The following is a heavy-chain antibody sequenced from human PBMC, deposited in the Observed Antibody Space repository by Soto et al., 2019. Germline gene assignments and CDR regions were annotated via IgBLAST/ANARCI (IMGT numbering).Heavy chain of an antibody. V-gene: IGHV1-3*05. CDR2: INAGNGNT. CDR3: ARDLAPKPYDYSNYGMDV. D-gene: IGHD4-4*01. CDR1: GYTFTSYA. J-gene: IGHJ6*02. Sequence: QVQLVQSGAEEKKPGASVKVSCKASGYTFTSYAMHWVRQAPGQRLEWMGWINAGNGNTKYSQKFQGRVTITRDTSASTAYMELSSLRSEDTAVYYCARDLAPKPYDYSNYGMDVWGQGTTVTVSS.